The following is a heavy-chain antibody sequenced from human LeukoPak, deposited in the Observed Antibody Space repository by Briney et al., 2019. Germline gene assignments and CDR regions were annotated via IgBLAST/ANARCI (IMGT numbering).Heavy chain of an antibody. CDR3: ASGVYYYGSGSYPRSYYYYYMDV. D-gene: IGHD3-10*01. Sequence: GGSLRLSCAASGFTFSSYWMSWVRQAPGKGLEWVSYISSSGSTIYYADSVKGRFTISRDNAKNSLYLQMNSLRAEDTAVYYCASGVYYYGSGSYPRSYYYYYMDVWGKGTTVTISS. CDR2: ISSSGSTI. CDR1: GFTFSSYW. J-gene: IGHJ6*03. V-gene: IGHV3-48*04.